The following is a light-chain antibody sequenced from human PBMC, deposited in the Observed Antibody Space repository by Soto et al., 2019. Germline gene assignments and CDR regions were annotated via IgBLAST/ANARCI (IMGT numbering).Light chain of an antibody. CDR2: GAS. CDR1: QSVSSSY. J-gene: IGKJ1*01. V-gene: IGKV3-20*01. CDR3: QQYGSSPWT. Sequence: EIVLTQSPGTLSLSPGERATLSCRARQSVSSSYLAWYQQKHGQAPRLLIYGASSRATGIPDRFSGSGSGTDFTLTISRLEPEDFAVYYCQQYGSSPWTFGQGTKVDIK.